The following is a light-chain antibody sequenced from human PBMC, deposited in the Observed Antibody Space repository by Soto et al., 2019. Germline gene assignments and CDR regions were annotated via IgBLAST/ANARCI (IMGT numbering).Light chain of an antibody. CDR3: SSYTTSYFYV. CDR1: SSDVGAYIF. Sequence: QSALTQPPSASGSPGQSVTISCTGTSSDVGAYIFVSWYQQHPGKAPKLLIYGVKNRPSGVSYRFSASKSAFTASLTISGLQAEDEAHYYCSSYTTSYFYVFGPGTKVTVL. J-gene: IGLJ1*01. V-gene: IGLV2-14*01. CDR2: GVK.